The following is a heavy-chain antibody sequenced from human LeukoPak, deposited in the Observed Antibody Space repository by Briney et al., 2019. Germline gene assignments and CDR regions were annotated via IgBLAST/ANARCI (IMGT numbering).Heavy chain of an antibody. CDR1: GFTVSSNY. CDR3: ARGTYDSSGYYPLEYYYGMDV. J-gene: IGHJ6*02. D-gene: IGHD3-22*01. Sequence: GGSLRLSCAASGFTVSSNYMSWVRQAPGKGLEWVSVIYSGGSTYYADSVKGRFTISRHNSKNTLYLQMNSLRAEDTAVYYCARGTYDSSGYYPLEYYYGMDVWGQGTTVTASS. CDR2: IYSGGST. V-gene: IGHV3-53*04.